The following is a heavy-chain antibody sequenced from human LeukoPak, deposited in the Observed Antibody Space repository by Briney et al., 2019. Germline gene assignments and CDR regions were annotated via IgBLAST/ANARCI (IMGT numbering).Heavy chain of an antibody. CDR2: FDPEDGET. J-gene: IGHJ4*02. CDR3: ATDRPYYGSVSYYMTH. Sequence: GASVKVSCKVSGYTLTELSMHWVRQAPGKGLEWMGGFDPEDGETIYAQKFQGRVTMTEDTSTDTAYMELSSLRSEDTAVYYCATDRPYYGSVSYYMTHWGQGTLVTVSS. V-gene: IGHV1-24*01. D-gene: IGHD3-10*01. CDR1: GYTLTELS.